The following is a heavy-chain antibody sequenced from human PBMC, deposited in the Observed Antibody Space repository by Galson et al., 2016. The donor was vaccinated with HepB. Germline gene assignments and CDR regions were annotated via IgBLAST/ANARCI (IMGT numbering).Heavy chain of an antibody. D-gene: IGHD2-15*01. J-gene: IGHJ4*02. CDR1: GGTFGSYG. Sequence: SVKVSCKASGGTFGSYGISWVRQAPGQGLAWMGGIIPFFGKADYSQKFQGRVTITADTSTSTAYMELSSLGSEDTALYYCARVSREYLLLSAWDYWGQGALVTVSS. V-gene: IGHV1-69*06. CDR2: IIPFFGKA. CDR3: ARVSREYLLLSAWDY.